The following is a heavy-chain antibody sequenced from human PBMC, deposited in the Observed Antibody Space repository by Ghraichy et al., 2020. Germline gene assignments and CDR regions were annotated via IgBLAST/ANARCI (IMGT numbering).Heavy chain of an antibody. J-gene: IGHJ4*02. Sequence: ESLNISCTVSGGSISSSSYYWGWIRQPPGKGLEWIGSIYYSGSTYYNPSLESRVTISVDTSKNQFSLKLSSVTAAHTAVYYCARLDYYLPDCWGQGTLVTVSS. CDR2: IYYSGST. D-gene: IGHD3-10*01. CDR3: ARLDYYLPDC. CDR1: GGSISSSSYY. V-gene: IGHV4-39*01.